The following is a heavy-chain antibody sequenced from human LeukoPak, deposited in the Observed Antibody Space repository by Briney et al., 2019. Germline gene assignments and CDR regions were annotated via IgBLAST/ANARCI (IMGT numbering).Heavy chain of an antibody. CDR1: GFTFSSYS. Sequence: GGSLRLSCAASGFTFSSYSMNWVRQAPGKGLEWVSSISSSSSYIYYADSVKGRFTISRDNAKNSLYLQMNSLRAEDTAVYYCARAVSDRIPSIAVAGTVWDYWGQGTLVTVSS. J-gene: IGHJ4*02. CDR2: ISSSSSYI. CDR3: ARAVSDRIPSIAVAGTVWDY. V-gene: IGHV3-21*01. D-gene: IGHD6-19*01.